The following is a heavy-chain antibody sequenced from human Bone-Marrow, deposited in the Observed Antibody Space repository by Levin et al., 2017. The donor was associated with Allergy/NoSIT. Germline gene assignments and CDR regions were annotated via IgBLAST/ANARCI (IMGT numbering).Heavy chain of an antibody. CDR3: ARGGTHDYGDYGHYYDYGMDV. Sequence: GESLKISCAASGFTFSSYDMHWVRQATGKGLEWVSAIGTAGDTYYPGSVKGRFTISRENAKNSLYLQMNSLRAGDTAVYYCARGGTHDYGDYGHYYDYGMDVWGQGTTVTVSS. CDR2: IGTAGDT. V-gene: IGHV3-13*01. D-gene: IGHD4-17*01. J-gene: IGHJ6*02. CDR1: GFTFSSYD.